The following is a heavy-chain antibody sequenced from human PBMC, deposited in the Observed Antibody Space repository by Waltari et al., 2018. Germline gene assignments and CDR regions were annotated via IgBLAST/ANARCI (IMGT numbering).Heavy chain of an antibody. D-gene: IGHD2-15*01. CDR2: IHHSGNT. CDR1: SDYY. Sequence: SDYYWSWIRQPPGKGLEWIGEIHHSGNTNYNPSLKSRVIVSIDTSKDQFSLKLTSVTAADTAVYYCARLVVVRSAVGAYYFDYWGQGTLVTVSS. J-gene: IGHJ4*02. CDR3: ARLVVVRSAVGAYYFDY. V-gene: IGHV4-34*01.